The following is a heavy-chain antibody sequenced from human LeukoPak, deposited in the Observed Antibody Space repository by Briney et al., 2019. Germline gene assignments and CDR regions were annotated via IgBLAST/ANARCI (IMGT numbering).Heavy chain of an antibody. D-gene: IGHD5-18*01. V-gene: IGHV3-30*18. CDR1: GFTFSSYG. CDR3: ANSWVVDSVAFAY. CDR2: MSCDGSNK. J-gene: IGHJ4*02. Sequence: PGRSLRLSCAASGFTFSSYGMHWGRQAPGKGLEWVAAMSCDGSNKYDADAVKGRFTNSRENSKSTLYQQMKSLRAAVTAMYYCANSWVVDSVAFAYWGQGTLVTVSS.